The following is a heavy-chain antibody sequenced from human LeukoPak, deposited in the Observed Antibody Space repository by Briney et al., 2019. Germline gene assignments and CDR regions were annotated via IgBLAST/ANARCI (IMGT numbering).Heavy chain of an antibody. Sequence: ASVKVSCKASGYTFTSYAVHWVRQAPGQGLEWMGWISAYNGNTNYAQKLQGRVTMTTDTSTSTAYMELRSLRSDDTAVYYCARVVGGSYYSANCFDYWGQGTLVTVSS. CDR1: GYTFTSYA. J-gene: IGHJ4*02. CDR2: ISAYNGNT. CDR3: ARVVGGSYYSANCFDY. D-gene: IGHD1-26*01. V-gene: IGHV1-18*01.